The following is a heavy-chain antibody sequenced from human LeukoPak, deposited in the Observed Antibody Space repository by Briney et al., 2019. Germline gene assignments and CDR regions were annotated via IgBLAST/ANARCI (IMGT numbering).Heavy chain of an antibody. D-gene: IGHD2-15*01. CDR2: ISGSGGST. CDR3: AGGQGIGRPGDY. CDR1: GFTFSSYA. J-gene: IGHJ4*02. Sequence: PGGSLRLSCAASGFTFSSYAMSWVRQAPGKGLEWVSAISGSGGSTYYADSVKGRFTISRDNSKNTLYLQMNSLRAEDTAVYYFAGGQGIGRPGDYGGQGPLVTVSS. V-gene: IGHV3-23*01.